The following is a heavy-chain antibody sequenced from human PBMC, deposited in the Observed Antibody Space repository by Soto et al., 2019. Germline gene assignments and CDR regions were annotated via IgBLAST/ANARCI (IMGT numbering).Heavy chain of an antibody. V-gene: IGHV4-4*02. CDR2: IYHRGST. CDR3: ARTRYSCGFYDAFDI. J-gene: IGHJ3*02. Sequence: QVHLQESGPGLVKPSGTLSLTCAVSGGSISSSNWWSWVRQPPGKGLEWFGEIYHRGSTNYSPSLKSRVAVSLDKSKNHFSLKLSSVTAADTAVYYCARTRYSCGFYDAFDIWGQGTMVTVSS. CDR1: GGSISSSNW. D-gene: IGHD6-19*01.